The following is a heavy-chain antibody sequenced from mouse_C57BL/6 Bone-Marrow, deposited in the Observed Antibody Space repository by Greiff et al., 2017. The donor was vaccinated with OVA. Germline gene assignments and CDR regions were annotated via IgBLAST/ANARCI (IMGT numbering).Heavy chain of an antibody. CDR1: GYSITSGYY. CDR3: ARGRNLIYYDYDGGDYFDY. V-gene: IGHV3-6*01. CDR2: ISYDGSN. J-gene: IGHJ2*01. Sequence: ESGPGLVKPSQSLSLPCSVTGYSITSGYYWNWIRQFPGNKLEWMGYISYDGSNNYNPSLKNRISITRDTSQNQFFLKLNSVTTEDTATYYCARGRNLIYYDYDGGDYFDYWGQGTTLTVSS. D-gene: IGHD2-4*01.